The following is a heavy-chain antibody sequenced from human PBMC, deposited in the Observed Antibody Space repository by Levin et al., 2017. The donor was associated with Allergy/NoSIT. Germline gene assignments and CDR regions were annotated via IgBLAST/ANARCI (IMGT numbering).Heavy chain of an antibody. Sequence: SVKVSCKASGFTFTSSAVQWVRQARGQRLEWIGWIVVGSGNTDYAQKFQERVTITRDMSTSTAYMELSSLRSEDTAVYFCAAAHSYDGSTYLYYFDYWGQGTLVTVSS. CDR3: AAAHSYDGSTYLYYFDY. V-gene: IGHV1-58*01. CDR2: IVVGSGNT. CDR1: GFTFTSSA. J-gene: IGHJ4*02. D-gene: IGHD3-22*01.